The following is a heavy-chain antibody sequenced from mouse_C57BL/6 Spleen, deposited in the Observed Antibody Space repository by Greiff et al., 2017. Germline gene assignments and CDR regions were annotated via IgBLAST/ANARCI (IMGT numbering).Heavy chain of an antibody. CDR1: GYTFTDYE. CDR3: TRENGNDYLDY. J-gene: IGHJ2*01. D-gene: IGHD2-1*01. CDR2: IDPETGGT. Sequence: VQGVESGAELVRPGASVTLSCKASGYTFTDYEMHWVKQTPVHGLEWIGAIDPETGGTAYNQKFKGKAILTADKSSSTAYMELRSLTSEDSAVYYCTRENGNDYLDYWGQGTTLTVSS. V-gene: IGHV1-15*01.